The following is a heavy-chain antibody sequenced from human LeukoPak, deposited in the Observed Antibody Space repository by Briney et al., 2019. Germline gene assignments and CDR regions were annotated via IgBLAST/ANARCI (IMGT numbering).Heavy chain of an antibody. V-gene: IGHV3-7*01. Sequence: GGSLRLSCAASGFTFLSYGMHWVRQAPGKGLEWVANIKQDGSAKYYVDSVKGRFTISRDNAKNSLYLQMNSLRAEDTAVYYCAREGWGSSSWRDYWGQGTLVTVSS. CDR2: IKQDGSAK. CDR3: AREGWGSSSWRDY. J-gene: IGHJ4*02. D-gene: IGHD6-13*01. CDR1: GFTFLSYG.